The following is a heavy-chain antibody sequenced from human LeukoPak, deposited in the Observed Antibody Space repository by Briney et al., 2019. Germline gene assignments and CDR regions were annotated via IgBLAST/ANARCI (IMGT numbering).Heavy chain of an antibody. J-gene: IGHJ4*02. D-gene: IGHD3-22*01. CDR1: GGSFSGYY. V-gene: IGHV4-34*01. CDR3: ARGLQYSSAGDY. CDR2: TNHSGST. Sequence: SETLSLTCAVYGGSFSGYYWSWIRQPPGKGLEWIGETNHSGSTNNNPSLKSRVAISVDTSKNQFSLRLSSVTAADTAVYYCARGLQYSSAGDYWGQGTLVTVSS.